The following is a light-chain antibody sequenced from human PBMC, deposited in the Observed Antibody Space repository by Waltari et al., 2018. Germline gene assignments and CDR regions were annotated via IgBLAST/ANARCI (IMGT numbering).Light chain of an antibody. CDR2: DVS. J-gene: IGLJ3*02. Sequence: QSALTQPASVSGSPGQSITISCTGTSSDVGFYNDVSWYQQHPGKAPKHMIYDVSERPSGVSNRFSGSKSGNTSSLTISWLQADDEADYYCNSYTGSSSWVFGGGTKLTV. CDR1: SSDVGFYND. V-gene: IGLV2-14*01. CDR3: NSYTGSSSWV.